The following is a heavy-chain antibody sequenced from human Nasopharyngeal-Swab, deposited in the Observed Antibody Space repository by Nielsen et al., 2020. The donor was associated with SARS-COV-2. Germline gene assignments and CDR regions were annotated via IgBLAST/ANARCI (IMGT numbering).Heavy chain of an antibody. J-gene: IGHJ5*02. CDR2: IIPILGIA. CDR3: GREAWGSAMDMNWFDP. D-gene: IGHD5-18*01. CDR1: GGTFSSYA. V-gene: IGHV1-69*10. Sequence: SVKVSCKASGGTFSSYAISWGRQAPGQGLEWMGRIIPILGIANYAQKFQGRVTITADKSTRTAYMELSSLRSEDTAVYYCGREAWGSAMDMNWFDPWGQGTLVTVSS.